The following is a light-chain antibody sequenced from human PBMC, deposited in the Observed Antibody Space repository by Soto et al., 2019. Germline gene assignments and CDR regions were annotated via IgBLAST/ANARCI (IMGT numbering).Light chain of an antibody. Sequence: EIVLTQSPGTLSLSPGEIVTLSYRASQSVRSSYLGWYQQKPGQAPRLLISGVSSRATGIADRFSGSGSGTDFTLTISRLEHEDFAVYQCPQSGASWTCGQGTK. CDR3: PQSGASWT. V-gene: IGKV3-20*01. CDR2: GVS. CDR1: QSVRSSY. J-gene: IGKJ1*01.